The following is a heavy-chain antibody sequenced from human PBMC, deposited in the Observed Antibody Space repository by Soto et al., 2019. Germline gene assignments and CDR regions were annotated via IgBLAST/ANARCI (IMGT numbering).Heavy chain of an antibody. V-gene: IGHV3-33*01. J-gene: IGHJ4*02. CDR1: GFPFSSYG. CDR2: IWYDGSEK. CDR3: ARGGTNYFDY. Sequence: HPGGSLRLSCAASGFPFSSYGMHWVRRAPGKGLEWVAVIWYDGSEKYSVDSVKGRFTISRDNAKNSLYLQMNSLSAEDTDVYYCARGGTNYFDYWGQGTLVTVSS.